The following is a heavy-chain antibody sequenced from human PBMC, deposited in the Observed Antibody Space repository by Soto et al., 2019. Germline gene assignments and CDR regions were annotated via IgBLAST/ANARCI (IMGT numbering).Heavy chain of an antibody. CDR2: IDYNGRA. CDR1: DGSVTGYC. CDR3: ARGPDHSKVGY. V-gene: IGHV4-59*02. J-gene: IGHJ4*02. D-gene: IGHD4-4*01. Sequence: QVQLQESGPGLVKPSETLPLTCSVSDGSVTGYCWSWIRQPPGKGLECIGCIDYNGRAHYNPSRTRRVTVSLDTSNNHFPLKLSSVTTTDTALYYCARGPDHSKVGYWGQGTLVTVSS.